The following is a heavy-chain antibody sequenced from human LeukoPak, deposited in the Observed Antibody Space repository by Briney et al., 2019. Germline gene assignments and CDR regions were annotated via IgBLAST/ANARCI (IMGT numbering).Heavy chain of an antibody. CDR3: ARDNKYTAMVPPYYYYYMDV. J-gene: IGHJ6*03. Sequence: GGSLRLSCAASGFTFSSYWMSWVRQAPGKGLEWVANIKQDGSEKYYVDSVKGRFTISRDNAKNSLYLQMNSLRAEDTALYYCARDNKYTAMVPPYYYYYMDVWGKGTTVTVSS. V-gene: IGHV3-7*03. CDR1: GFTFSSYW. CDR2: IKQDGSEK. D-gene: IGHD5-18*01.